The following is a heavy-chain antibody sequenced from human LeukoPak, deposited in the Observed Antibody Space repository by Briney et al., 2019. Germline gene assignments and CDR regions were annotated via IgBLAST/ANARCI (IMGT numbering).Heavy chain of an antibody. J-gene: IGHJ3*02. CDR2: INHSGST. Sequence: PSDTPYLTCPVNGGSFSGYYWSWIRQPPGKGLEWIGEINHSGSTNYNPSLKSRVTISVDTSKNQFSLKLSSVTAADTAVYYCARGSAGHRITMIVGRGAFDIWGQGTMVTVSS. V-gene: IGHV4-34*01. D-gene: IGHD3-22*01. CDR1: GGSFSGYY. CDR3: ARGSAGHRITMIVGRGAFDI.